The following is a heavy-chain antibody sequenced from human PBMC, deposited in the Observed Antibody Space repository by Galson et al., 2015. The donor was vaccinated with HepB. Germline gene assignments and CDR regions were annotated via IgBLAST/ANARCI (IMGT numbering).Heavy chain of an antibody. V-gene: IGHV1-46*01. CDR3: ARDNYDILTGYYIFDY. J-gene: IGHJ4*02. CDR1: GYTFTSYY. CDR2: ISPSGGST. D-gene: IGHD3-9*01. Sequence: SVKVSCKASGYTFTSYYMHWVRQAPGQGLEWMGIISPSGGSTSYAQKFQGRVTMTRDTSTSTVYMELSSLRSEDTAVYYCARDNYDILTGYYIFDYWGQGTLVTVSS.